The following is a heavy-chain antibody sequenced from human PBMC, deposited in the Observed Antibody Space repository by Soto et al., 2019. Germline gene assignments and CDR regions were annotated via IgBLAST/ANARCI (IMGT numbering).Heavy chain of an antibody. CDR2: ISYDGSNK. J-gene: IGHJ4*02. CDR1: GFTFSSYA. D-gene: IGHD3-22*01. Sequence: HPGGSLRLSCAASGFTFSSYAMHWVRQAPGKGLEWVAVISYDGSNKYYADSVKGRFTISRDNSKNTLYLQMNSLRAEDTAVYYCAREALSSSGYSHFDYWGQGT. CDR3: AREALSSSGYSHFDY. V-gene: IGHV3-30-3*01.